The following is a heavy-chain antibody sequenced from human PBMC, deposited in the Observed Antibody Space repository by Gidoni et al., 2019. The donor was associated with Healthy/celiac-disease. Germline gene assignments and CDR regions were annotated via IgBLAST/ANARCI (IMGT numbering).Heavy chain of an antibody. CDR3: AISYYYGSGSWFDP. CDR1: GFPFCDYA. V-gene: IGHV3-9*01. Sequence: EVQLVESGGGLVQPGRSLRLSCSASGFPFCDYAMHWVRQAPGKGLEWVSGISGNSGSIGYADSVKGRFTISRDNAKNSLYLQMNSLRAEDTALYYCAISYYYGSGSWFDPWGQGTLVTVSS. CDR2: ISGNSGSI. D-gene: IGHD3-10*01. J-gene: IGHJ5*02.